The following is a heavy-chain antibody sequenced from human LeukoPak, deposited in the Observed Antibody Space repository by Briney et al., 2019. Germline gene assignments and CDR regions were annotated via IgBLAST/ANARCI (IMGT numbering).Heavy chain of an antibody. J-gene: IGHJ5*02. CDR3: ARHPYQLLWLSWFDP. D-gene: IGHD2-2*01. CDR1: GGSISSYY. CDR2: IYYSGST. Sequence: PSETLSLTCTVSGGSISSYYWSWIRQPPGKGLEWIGYIYYSGSTNYNPSLKSRVTISVDTSKNQFSLKLSSVTAADTAVYYCARHPYQLLWLSWFDPWGQGTLVTVSS. V-gene: IGHV4-59*08.